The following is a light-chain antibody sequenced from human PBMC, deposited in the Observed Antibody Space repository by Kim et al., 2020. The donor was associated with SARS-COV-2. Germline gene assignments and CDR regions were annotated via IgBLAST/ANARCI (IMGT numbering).Light chain of an antibody. J-gene: IGKJ4*01. CDR2: GTS. V-gene: IGKV3-20*01. CDR1: QSLSSVY. CDR3: QQYLSSPLT. Sequence: LSPGERATLSCRASQSLSSVYLAWYQQKPGQAPRLLLYGTSNRDTGIPDRFSGSGSGTEFSLTISRLEPEDFAVYYCQQYLSSPLTFGGGTKVESN.